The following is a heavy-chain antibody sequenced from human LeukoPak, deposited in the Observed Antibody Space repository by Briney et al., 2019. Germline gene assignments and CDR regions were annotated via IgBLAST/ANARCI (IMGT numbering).Heavy chain of an antibody. J-gene: IGHJ4*02. CDR1: GSGFTFNNYW. D-gene: IGHD6-19*01. V-gene: IGHV3-74*01. CDR3: ATLISGWSLY. CDR2: INADESTT. Sequence: GGSLRLSCAASGSGFTFNNYWMHWVRQAPGKGLVWVSRINADESTTSYADSVRGRFTISRDNAKNTLYLQMNSLRAEDTAVYYCATLISGWSLYWGQGTLVTVSS.